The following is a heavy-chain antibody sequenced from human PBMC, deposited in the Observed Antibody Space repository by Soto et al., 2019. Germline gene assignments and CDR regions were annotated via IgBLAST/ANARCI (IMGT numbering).Heavy chain of an antibody. J-gene: IGHJ4*02. V-gene: IGHV4-61*01. D-gene: IGHD6-19*01. CDR2: IYYSGST. Sequence: QVQLQESGPGLVKPSETLSLTCTVSGGSVSSGSYYWSWIRQPPGKGLEWIGYIYYSGSTNYNPSLKSRVTISVATSKNKFSLKLSSVTAADTAVYYCASVIAVAAHFAYWGQGTLVTVSS. CDR1: GGSVSSGSYY. CDR3: ASVIAVAAHFAY.